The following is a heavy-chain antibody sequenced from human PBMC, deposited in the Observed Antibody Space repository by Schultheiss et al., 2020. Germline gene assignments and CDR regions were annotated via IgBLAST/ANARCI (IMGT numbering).Heavy chain of an antibody. D-gene: IGHD3-10*01. CDR1: GSTFTTDD. CDR2: ISSSGSTI. Sequence: GGSLRLSCVVSGSTFTTDDMHWVRQAPGKGLEWVSYISSSGSTIYYADSVKGRFTISRDNAKNSLYLQMNSLRAEDTAVYYCARNHMVRGKGYWGQGTLVTVSS. J-gene: IGHJ4*02. V-gene: IGHV3-48*03. CDR3: ARNHMVRGKGY.